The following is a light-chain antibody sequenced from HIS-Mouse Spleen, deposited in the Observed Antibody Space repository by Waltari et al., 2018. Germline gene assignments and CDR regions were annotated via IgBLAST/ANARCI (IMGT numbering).Light chain of an antibody. J-gene: IGLJ2*01. CDR3: CSYAGSSTFEV. Sequence: QSALTQPASVSGSPGQSITISCTGTSSGVGSYNLVSWYQQHPGKAPKLMIYEGSKRPSGVSSRFSGSKSGNTASLTISGLQAEDEADYYCCSYAGSSTFEVFGGGTKLTVL. CDR2: EGS. CDR1: SSGVGSYNL. V-gene: IGLV2-23*03.